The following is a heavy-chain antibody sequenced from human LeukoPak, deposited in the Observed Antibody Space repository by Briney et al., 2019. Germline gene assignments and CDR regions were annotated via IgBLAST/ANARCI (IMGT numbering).Heavy chain of an antibody. CDR3: AKACGGDCSGNAFDI. V-gene: IGHV3-9*03. D-gene: IGHD2-21*02. Sequence: PGGSLRLSCAASGFTFDDYAMHWVRQGPGKGLEWVSGISWNSGSIGYADSVKGRFTISRDNAKNSLYLQMNSLRAEDMALYYCAKACGGDCSGNAFDIWGQGTMVTVSS. CDR2: ISWNSGSI. CDR1: GFTFDDYA. J-gene: IGHJ3*02.